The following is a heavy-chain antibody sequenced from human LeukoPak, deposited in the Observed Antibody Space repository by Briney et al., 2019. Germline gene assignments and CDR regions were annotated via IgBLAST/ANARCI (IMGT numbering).Heavy chain of an antibody. J-gene: IGHJ3*02. CDR1: GLTFRNYG. D-gene: IGHD3-22*01. CDR2: ILSDGSKE. Sequence: GGSLRLSCAASGLTFRNYGMHWVRQAPGKGLEWVAVILSDGSKEFYKDSVKGRFTISRDNSKNTLFLQMNSLRAEDTAVYYCARRGYYDSSGYIGAFDIWGQGTMVTVSS. CDR3: ARRGYYDSSGYIGAFDI. V-gene: IGHV3-33*01.